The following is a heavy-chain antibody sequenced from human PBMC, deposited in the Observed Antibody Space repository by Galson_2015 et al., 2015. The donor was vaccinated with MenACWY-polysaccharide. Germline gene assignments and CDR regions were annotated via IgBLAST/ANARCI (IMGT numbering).Heavy chain of an antibody. CDR2: INADESAT. CDR1: GFSFSTYW. Sequence: SLRLSCAASGFSFSTYWMHWVRHAPGKGLVWVSRINADESATDYADSVRGRFTISRDNAKNTLYLEMNSLRAEDTAVYYCTKAGAKYCRGSSCYFNWFDPWGQGTLVTVSS. CDR3: TKAGAKYCRGSSCYFNWFDP. J-gene: IGHJ5*02. D-gene: IGHD2-15*01. V-gene: IGHV3-74*01.